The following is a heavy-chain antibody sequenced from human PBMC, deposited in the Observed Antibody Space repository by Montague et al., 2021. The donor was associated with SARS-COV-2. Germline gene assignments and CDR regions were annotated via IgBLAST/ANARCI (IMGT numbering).Heavy chain of an antibody. J-gene: IGHJ4*02. V-gene: IGHV4-39*01. CDR3: VRSPRHYDFWSGYLPGHFDY. CDR2: IYYSGST. Sequence: SETLSLTCTVSGGSISSSSYYWGWIRQPPGKGLEWIGSIYYSGSTYYNPSLKSRVTISVDTSKNQFSLKLSSVTAADTAVYYCVRSPRHYDFWSGYLPGHFDYWGQGTLVTVSS. D-gene: IGHD3-3*01. CDR1: GGSISSSSYY.